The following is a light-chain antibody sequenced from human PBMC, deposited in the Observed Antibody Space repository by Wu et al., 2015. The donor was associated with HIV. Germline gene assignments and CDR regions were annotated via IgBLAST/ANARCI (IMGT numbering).Light chain of an antibody. J-gene: IGKJ2*01. CDR3: QQYNSYPYT. V-gene: IGKV1-5*03. CDR2: ETS. CDR1: QDVGRW. Sequence: DIQMTQSPSSLSASVGDRVTITCRASQDVGRWLAWYQQKPGKAPNLLIYETSSVESGVPSRFSGSGSGTEFTLTISSLQPDDLATYYCQQYNSYPYTFGQGTKLDIK.